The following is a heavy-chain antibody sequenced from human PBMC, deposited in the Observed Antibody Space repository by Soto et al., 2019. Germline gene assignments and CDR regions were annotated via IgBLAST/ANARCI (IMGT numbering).Heavy chain of an antibody. CDR3: VSSSVGGLGFNYY. D-gene: IGHD1-26*01. J-gene: IGHJ6*01. V-gene: IGHV4-31*02. CDR2: IYYSGST. CDR1: GCR. Sequence: GCRRSSKQKNPGKGLEWIGYIYYSGSTYYNPSLKSRVTISVDTSKNQFSLKLSSVTAADTAVYYFVSSSVGGLGFNYY.